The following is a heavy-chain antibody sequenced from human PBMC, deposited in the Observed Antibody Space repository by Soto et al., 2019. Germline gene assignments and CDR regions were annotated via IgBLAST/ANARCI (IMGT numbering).Heavy chain of an antibody. D-gene: IGHD3-9*01. V-gene: IGHV4-39*01. J-gene: IGHJ5*02. CDR2: SYYSGTT. Sequence: QLQLQEAGPGLVTPSQALSLTCTVSGASISVHSYYWTWIRQPPGKGLEWIGRSYYSGTTYFNPSLKSRATISVDTSKNQCSLRLTSVTAAATAIYYCTRRYNSNDNYFDPWGPGALVTVSS. CDR3: TRRYNSNDNYFDP. CDR1: GASISVHSYY.